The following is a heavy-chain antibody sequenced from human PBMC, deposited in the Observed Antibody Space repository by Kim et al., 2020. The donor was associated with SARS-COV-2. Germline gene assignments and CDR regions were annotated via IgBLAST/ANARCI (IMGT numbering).Heavy chain of an antibody. J-gene: IGHJ5*02. Sequence: SETLSLTCTVSGGSISSSSYYWGWIRQPPGKGLEWIGSIYYSGSTYYNPSLKSRVTISVDTSKNQFSLKLSSVTAADTAVYYCARLPRSSSWYWFDPWGQGTLVTVSS. CDR1: GGSISSSSYY. CDR3: ARLPRSSSWYWFDP. V-gene: IGHV4-39*01. CDR2: IYYSGST. D-gene: IGHD6-13*01.